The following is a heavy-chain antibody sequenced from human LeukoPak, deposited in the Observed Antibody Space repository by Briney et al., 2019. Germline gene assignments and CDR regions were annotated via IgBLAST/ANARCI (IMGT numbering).Heavy chain of an antibody. CDR2: ISWNNGSI. J-gene: IGHJ4*02. CDR1: GFTFDDYA. D-gene: IGHD3-10*01. CDR3: AKDGGISGITAFDY. Sequence: GGSLRLSCAASGFTFDDYAMHWVRQAPGKGLEWVSGISWNNGSIGYADSVKGRFTISRDNAKNSLYLQMNSLRAEDTALYYCAKDGGISGITAFDYWGQGTLVTVSS. V-gene: IGHV3-9*01.